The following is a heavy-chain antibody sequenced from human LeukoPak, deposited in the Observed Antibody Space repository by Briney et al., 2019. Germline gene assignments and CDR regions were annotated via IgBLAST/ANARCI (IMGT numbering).Heavy chain of an antibody. CDR3: AKEGYCSGGSCPGY. V-gene: IGHV3-30*02. CDR1: GFTFSSYG. CDR2: IRYDGSNK. D-gene: IGHD2-15*01. J-gene: IGHJ4*02. Sequence: PGGSLRLSCAASGFTFSSYGMHWVRQAPGKGLEWVAYIRYDGSNKYYADSVKGRFTISRDNSKNTLYLQMNSLRAEDTAVYYCAKEGYCSGGSCPGYWGQGTLVTVSS.